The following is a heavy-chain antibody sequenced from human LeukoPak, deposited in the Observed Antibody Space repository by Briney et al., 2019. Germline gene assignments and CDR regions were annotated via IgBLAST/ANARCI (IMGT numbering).Heavy chain of an antibody. V-gene: IGHV3-7*01. CDR3: ARGPPYCGGDCYYYFDY. CDR2: IKEDGSEK. Sequence: GGSLRLSCAASGFTFSRHWMSWVRQAPGKGLEWVANIKEDGSEKDYVDSVKGRFTISRDNAKNSLYLQMNSLRAEDTAVYYCARGPPYCGGDCYYYFDYWGQGTLVTVSS. CDR1: GFTFSRHW. D-gene: IGHD2-21*01. J-gene: IGHJ4*02.